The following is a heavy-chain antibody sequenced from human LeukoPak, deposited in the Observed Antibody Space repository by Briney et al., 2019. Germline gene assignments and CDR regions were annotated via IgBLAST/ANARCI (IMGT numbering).Heavy chain of an antibody. J-gene: IGHJ4*02. CDR2: IYPRDSDT. Sequence: GESLKISCKGSGYTFTSYWIGWVRQMPGKGLEWMGIIYPRDSDTRYDPSFQGQVTISADMSTSTAYLQWSSLRASDTAMYYCARASRDGYNQNFDHWGQGTLVTVSS. CDR1: GYTFTSYW. D-gene: IGHD5-24*01. CDR3: ARASRDGYNQNFDH. V-gene: IGHV5-51*01.